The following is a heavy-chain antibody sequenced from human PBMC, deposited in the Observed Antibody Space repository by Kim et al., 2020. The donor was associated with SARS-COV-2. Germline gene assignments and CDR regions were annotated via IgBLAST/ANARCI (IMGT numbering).Heavy chain of an antibody. CDR1: GFTFSSYA. J-gene: IGHJ3*02. Sequence: GGSLRLSCAASGFTFSSYAMSWVRQAPGKGLEWVSAISGSGGSTYYADSVKGRFTISRDNSKNTLYLQMNSLRAEDTAVYYCAKDSQGVVTAIHLFGAFDIWGQGTMVTVSS. CDR2: ISGSGGST. D-gene: IGHD2-21*02. CDR3: AKDSQGVVTAIHLFGAFDI. V-gene: IGHV3-23*01.